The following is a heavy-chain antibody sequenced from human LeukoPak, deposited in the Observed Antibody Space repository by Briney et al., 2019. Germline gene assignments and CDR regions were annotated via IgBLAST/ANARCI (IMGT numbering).Heavy chain of an antibody. Sequence: GGSLRLSCAASGFSFISYGMHWVRQAPGKGLEWVGVISDDGRRKDYADSVKGRFTISRDNSKDALYLQMNSLRAEDTAVYYCAKRPSDYGDYVSYFDYWGQGTLVTVSS. V-gene: IGHV3-30*18. J-gene: IGHJ4*02. CDR3: AKRPSDYGDYVSYFDY. D-gene: IGHD4-17*01. CDR2: ISDDGRRK. CDR1: GFSFISYG.